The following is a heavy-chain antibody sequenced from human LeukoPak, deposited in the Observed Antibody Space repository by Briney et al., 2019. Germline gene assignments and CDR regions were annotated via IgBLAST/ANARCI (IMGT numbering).Heavy chain of an antibody. J-gene: IGHJ3*02. CDR2: IWVSGCST. Sequence: GGSLRLSCAASGFTFSSYPMSWVRQAPGKGLEWVSVIWVSGCSTYYADSVKGRSTISRDNSKNALYLQMNSLRAEDTAVYYCAKDKLDYYDSSGYYYGDAFDIWGQGTMVTVSS. CDR3: AKDKLDYYDSSGYYYGDAFDI. D-gene: IGHD3-22*01. V-gene: IGHV3-23*01. CDR1: GFTFSSYP.